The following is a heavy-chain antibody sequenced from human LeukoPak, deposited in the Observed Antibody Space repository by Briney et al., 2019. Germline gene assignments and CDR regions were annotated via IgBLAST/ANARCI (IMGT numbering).Heavy chain of an antibody. CDR1: GCTFSSYA. CDR2: IIPIFGTA. D-gene: IGHD2-21*01. V-gene: IGHV1-69*01. CDR3: ASFNACGGDCYSSPDYFDY. J-gene: IGHJ4*02. Sequence: SSVKVSCKASGCTFSSYAISGVRQAPGQGLDWMGGIIPIFGTANYAQKFQGRVTITADESTSTAYMELSSLRSEDTAVYYCASFNACGGDCYSSPDYFDYWGQGTLVTVSS.